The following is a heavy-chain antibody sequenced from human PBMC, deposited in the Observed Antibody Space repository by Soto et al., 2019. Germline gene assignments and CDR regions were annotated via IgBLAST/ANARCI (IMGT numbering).Heavy chain of an antibody. J-gene: IGHJ4*02. V-gene: IGHV3-33*01. CDR2: TWYDGSNK. CDR1: GFTFSSYG. CDR3: ARDSSGYSYGFFDY. D-gene: IGHD5-18*01. Sequence: GGSLRLSCAASGFTFSSYGMHWVRQAPGKGLEWVAVTWYDGSNKYYADSVKGRFTISRDNSKNTLYLQMNSLRAEDTAVYYCARDSSGYSYGFFDYWGQGTLVTVSS.